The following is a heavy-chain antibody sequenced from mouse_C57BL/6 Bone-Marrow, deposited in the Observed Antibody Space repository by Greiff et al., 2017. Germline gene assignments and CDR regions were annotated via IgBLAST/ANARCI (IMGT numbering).Heavy chain of an antibody. V-gene: IGHV1-81*01. CDR2: IYPGSGST. J-gene: IGHJ4*01. D-gene: IGHD3-2*02. Sequence: QVQLKESGAELARPGASVKLSCKASGYTFTSYGISWVKQRTGQGLEWIGDIYPGSGSTNYNEKFKSKATLTVDTSSSTAYMQRSSLTSEDSAVYYCAREDSSGYLYYAMDYWGQGTSVTVSS. CDR1: GYTFTSYG. CDR3: AREDSSGYLYYAMDY.